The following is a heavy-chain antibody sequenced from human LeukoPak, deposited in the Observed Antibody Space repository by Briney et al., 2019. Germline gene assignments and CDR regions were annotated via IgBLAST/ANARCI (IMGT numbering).Heavy chain of an antibody. Sequence: PGGSLRLSCAASGFTFSSYWMHWVRQAPGKGLVWVSRINSDGSSTTYADSVKGRFTISRDNAKNTLYLQMNSLRAEDTAVYHCARVPHCSSSSCYSWFDPWGQGTLVTVSS. J-gene: IGHJ5*02. CDR3: ARVPHCSSSSCYSWFDP. CDR2: INSDGSST. CDR1: GFTFSSYW. D-gene: IGHD2-2*01. V-gene: IGHV3-74*03.